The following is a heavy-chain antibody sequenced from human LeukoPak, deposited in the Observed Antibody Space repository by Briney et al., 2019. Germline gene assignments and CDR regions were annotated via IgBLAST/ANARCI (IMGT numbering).Heavy chain of an antibody. D-gene: IGHD6-19*01. Sequence: PSETLSLTCTVSGGSISSYYWSWVRQPAGKGLEWIGRIYTSGSTNYNPSLKSRVTISVDTSKNQFSLKLSSVTAADTAVYYCARLIAVAGSTPYFDYWGQGTLVTVSS. CDR2: IYTSGST. CDR1: GGSISSYY. J-gene: IGHJ4*02. CDR3: ARLIAVAGSTPYFDY. V-gene: IGHV4-4*07.